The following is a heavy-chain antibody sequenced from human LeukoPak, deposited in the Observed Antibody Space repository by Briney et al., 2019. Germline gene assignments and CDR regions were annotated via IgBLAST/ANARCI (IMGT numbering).Heavy chain of an antibody. CDR1: GGSFSGSY. CDR2: INHSGST. J-gene: IGHJ5*02. Sequence: SETLSLTCAVYGGSFSGSYWSWIRQPPGKGLEWIGEINHSGSTNYNPSLKSRVTISVDTSKNQFSLKLSSVTAADTAVYYCATHTKKYGDYVDDWFDPWGQGTLVTVSS. CDR3: ATHTKKYGDYVDDWFDP. D-gene: IGHD4-17*01. V-gene: IGHV4-34*01.